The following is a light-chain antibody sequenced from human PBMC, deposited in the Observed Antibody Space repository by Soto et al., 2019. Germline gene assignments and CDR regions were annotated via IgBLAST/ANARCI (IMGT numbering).Light chain of an antibody. CDR2: EVN. CDR1: TSDVGGYEY. CDR3: TSYTSSSIFYV. V-gene: IGLV2-8*01. Sequence: QSVLTQPPSASGSPGQSVTISCTGTTSDVGGYEYISWYQQHPGKAPKVLLYEVNKRPSGVPDRFSGSKSGNTASLTVSGLQAEDEADYYCTSYTSSSIFYVFGTGTKVTVL. J-gene: IGLJ1*01.